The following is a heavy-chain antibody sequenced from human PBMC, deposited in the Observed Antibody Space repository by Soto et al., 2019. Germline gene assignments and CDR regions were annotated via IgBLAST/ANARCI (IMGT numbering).Heavy chain of an antibody. D-gene: IGHD4-17*01. J-gene: IGHJ6*02. Sequence: EVQLVESGGGLVQPGRSLRLSCAASGFTFDDYAMHWVRQAPGKGLEWVSGISWNSGTIGYADSVKGRFTISRDNAKNSLSLQMNSLRAEDTALYYCAKDLQSVDYVPRHFYGMDVWGQGTTVTVSS. V-gene: IGHV3-9*01. CDR2: ISWNSGTI. CDR3: AKDLQSVDYVPRHFYGMDV. CDR1: GFTFDDYA.